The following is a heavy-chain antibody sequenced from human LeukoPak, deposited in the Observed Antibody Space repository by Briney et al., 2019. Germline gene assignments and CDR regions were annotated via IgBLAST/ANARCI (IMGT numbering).Heavy chain of an antibody. V-gene: IGHV1-3*01. CDR3: ARGIAVAVWNAFDI. CDR1: GYTFTSYA. CDR2: INAGNGNT. Sequence: APVKVSCKASGYTFTSYAMHWVRHAPGQRLEWMGWINAGNGNTKYSQKFQGRVTITRDTSASTAYMELSSLRSEDTAVYYCARGIAVAVWNAFDIWGQGTMVTVSS. D-gene: IGHD6-19*01. J-gene: IGHJ3*02.